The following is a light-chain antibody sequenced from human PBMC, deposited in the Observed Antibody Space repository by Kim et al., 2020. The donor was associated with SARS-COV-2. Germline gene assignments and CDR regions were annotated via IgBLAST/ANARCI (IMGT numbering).Light chain of an antibody. CDR1: SLRSYY. CDR2: GKN. CDR3: NSRDKNKNVL. Sequence: VALGQTVRITCQGDSLRSYYATWYQQKPGQAPIVVIYGKNNRPSGIPDRFSGSSSGNTASLTITGTQAGDEADYYCNSRDKNKNVLFGGGTKVTVL. V-gene: IGLV3-19*01. J-gene: IGLJ2*01.